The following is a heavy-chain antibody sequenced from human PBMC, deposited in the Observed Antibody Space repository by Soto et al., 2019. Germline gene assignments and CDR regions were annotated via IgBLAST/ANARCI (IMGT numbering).Heavy chain of an antibody. CDR1: GGSISSGDYY. CDR2: IYYSGST. Sequence: PSETLSLTCTVSGGSISSGDYYWSWIRQPPGKGLEWIGYIYYSGSTYYNPSLKSRVTISVDTSKNQFSLKLSSVTAADTAVYYCARDRSFYPAVTRNFDYWGQGTLVTVSS. V-gene: IGHV4-30-4*01. D-gene: IGHD4-17*01. CDR3: ARDRSFYPAVTRNFDY. J-gene: IGHJ4*02.